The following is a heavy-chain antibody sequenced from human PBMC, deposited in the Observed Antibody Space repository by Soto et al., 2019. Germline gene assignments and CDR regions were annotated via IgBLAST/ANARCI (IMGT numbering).Heavy chain of an antibody. Sequence: GGSLRLSCAASGFTFSSYAMSWVRQAPGKGLEWVSAISANGGSTYYADSVKGRFTISRDNSKNTLHLQMNSLRAGDTAIFYCAARAYANAYYFYYFNYWGRETLFTVS. CDR3: AARAYANAYYFYYFNY. V-gene: IGHV3-23*01. CDR2: ISANGGST. J-gene: IGHJ4*02. D-gene: IGHD3-3*01. CDR1: GFTFSSYA.